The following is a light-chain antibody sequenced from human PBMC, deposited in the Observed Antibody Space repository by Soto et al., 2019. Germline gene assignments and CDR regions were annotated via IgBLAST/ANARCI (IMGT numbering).Light chain of an antibody. J-gene: IGKJ3*01. Sequence: EIVLTQSPATLSLSPGERATLSCRASQSVSRYFAWYQQKPGQAPRLLIYDASTRATGIPARFSGSGSGIDFTLTISSLEPEDFAVYYCQQRSNWPVTFGHGTKVDIK. CDR1: QSVSRY. CDR3: QQRSNWPVT. V-gene: IGKV3-11*01. CDR2: DAS.